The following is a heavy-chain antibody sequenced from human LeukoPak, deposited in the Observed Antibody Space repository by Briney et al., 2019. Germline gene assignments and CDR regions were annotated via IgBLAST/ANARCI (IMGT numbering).Heavy chain of an antibody. J-gene: IGHJ5*02. CDR3: ARGSRWELPT. D-gene: IGHD1-26*01. CDR1: GFTLDSYT. V-gene: IGHV3-21*01. Sequence: GGSLRLSCAASGFTLDSYTMNWVRQLPGKGLEWVSSISSSSAYKHYADSVKGRSTISRDDAKNSLYLQMNSLRAEDTAVYYCARGSRWELPTWGQGTLVTVSS. CDR2: ISSSSAYK.